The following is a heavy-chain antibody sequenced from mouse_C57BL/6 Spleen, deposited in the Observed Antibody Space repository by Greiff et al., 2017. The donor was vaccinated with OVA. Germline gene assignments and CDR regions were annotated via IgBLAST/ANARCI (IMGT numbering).Heavy chain of an antibody. CDR3: ARAPLTTVVATDYAMDY. D-gene: IGHD1-1*01. V-gene: IGHV1-50*01. CDR1: GYTFTSYW. Sequence: QVQLQQPGAELVKPGASVKLSCKASGYTFTSYWMQWVKQRPGQGLEWIGEIDPSDSYTNYNQKFKGKATLTVDTSSSTAYMQLSSLTSEDSAVYYCARAPLTTVVATDYAMDYWGQGTSVTVSS. J-gene: IGHJ4*01. CDR2: IDPSDSYT.